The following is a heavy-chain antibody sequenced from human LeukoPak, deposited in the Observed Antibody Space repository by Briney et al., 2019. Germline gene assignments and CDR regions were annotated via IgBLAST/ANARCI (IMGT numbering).Heavy chain of an antibody. J-gene: IGHJ3*02. Sequence: PGGSLRLSCAASEFTFSIYSMNWVRQAPGKGLEWVSSISSSSSYIYYADSVKGRFTISRDNAKNSLYLQMNSLRAEDTAVYYCARRTYCGGDCYSVGAFDIWGKGTIVTVSS. D-gene: IGHD2-21*02. CDR2: ISSSSSYI. CDR1: EFTFSIYS. V-gene: IGHV3-21*01. CDR3: ARRTYCGGDCYSVGAFDI.